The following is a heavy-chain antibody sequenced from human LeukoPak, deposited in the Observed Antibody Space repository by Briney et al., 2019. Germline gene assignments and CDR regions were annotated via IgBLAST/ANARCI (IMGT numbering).Heavy chain of an antibody. CDR3: ARDGELLDAFDI. Sequence: PGGSLRLSCAASGFTFSSYEMNWVRQAPGKGLEWVSYISSGGSTMYYADSVKGRFTISRDNAKNSLYLQMNSLRAEDTAVYYRARDGELLDAFDIWGQGTMVTVSS. CDR1: GFTFSSYE. V-gene: IGHV3-48*03. J-gene: IGHJ3*02. CDR2: ISSGGSTM. D-gene: IGHD2-21*02.